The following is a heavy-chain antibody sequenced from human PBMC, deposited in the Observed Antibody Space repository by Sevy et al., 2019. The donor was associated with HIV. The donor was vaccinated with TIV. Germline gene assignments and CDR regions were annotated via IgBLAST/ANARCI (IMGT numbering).Heavy chain of an antibody. CDR1: GFTFSSYS. Sequence: GVSLRLSCAASGFTFSSYSMNWVRQAPGKGLEWVSSISSSSYIYYADSVKGRFTISRDNAKNSLYLQMNSLRAEDTAVYYCARVRYETTTLDDYWGQGTLVTVSS. D-gene: IGHD4-17*01. CDR2: ISSSSYI. V-gene: IGHV3-21*01. J-gene: IGHJ4*02. CDR3: ARVRYETTTLDDY.